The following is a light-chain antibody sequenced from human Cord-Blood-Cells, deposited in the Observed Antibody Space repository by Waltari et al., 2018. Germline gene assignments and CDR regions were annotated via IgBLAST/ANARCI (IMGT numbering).Light chain of an antibody. Sequence: QSALPHPPSVSGSPGQSIPISRASTTRAVGGCKYVSWYQQHPGKAPKRMIYDVSNRPSGVSNRFSGSKSGNTASLTISGLQAEDEADYYCSSYTSSSTWVFGGGTKLTVL. CDR2: DVS. V-gene: IGLV2-14*01. CDR3: SSYTSSSTWV. J-gene: IGLJ3*02. CDR1: TRAVGGCKY.